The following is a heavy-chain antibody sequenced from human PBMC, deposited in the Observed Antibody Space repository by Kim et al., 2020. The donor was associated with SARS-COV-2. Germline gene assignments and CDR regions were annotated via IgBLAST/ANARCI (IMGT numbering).Heavy chain of an antibody. J-gene: IGHJ6*02. CDR1: GYTFTGYY. D-gene: IGHD6-13*01. CDR2: INPNSGGT. CDR3: ARGGYSSSWLVYYYGMDV. V-gene: IGHV1-2*06. Sequence: ASVKVSCKASGYTFTGYYMHWVRQAPGQGLEWMGRINPNSGGTNYAQKFQGRVTMTRDTSISTAYMELSRLRSDDTAVYYCARGGYSSSWLVYYYGMDVWGQGTTVTVSS.